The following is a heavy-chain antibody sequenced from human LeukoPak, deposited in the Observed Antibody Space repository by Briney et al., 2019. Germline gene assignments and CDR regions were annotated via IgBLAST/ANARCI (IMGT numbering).Heavy chain of an antibody. Sequence: QVSCKASGGTFSSYAISWVRQAPGQGLEWMGRIIPILGIANYAQKFQGRVTITADKSTSTAYMELSSLRSEDTAVYYCARQPLYSMGEGDWFDPWGQGTLVSVSS. CDR3: ARQPLYSMGEGDWFDP. D-gene: IGHD3-16*01. V-gene: IGHV1-69*04. CDR2: IIPILGIA. J-gene: IGHJ5*02. CDR1: GGTFSSYA.